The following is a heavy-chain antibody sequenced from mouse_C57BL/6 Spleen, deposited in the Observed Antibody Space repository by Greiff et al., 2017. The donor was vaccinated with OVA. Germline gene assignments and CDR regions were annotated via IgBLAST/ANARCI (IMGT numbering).Heavy chain of an antibody. J-gene: IGHJ3*01. CDR3: ARGRITTVVAREFAY. CDR1: GYTFTSYW. CDR2: IDTSASYT. Sequence: VQLLQPGAELVMPGASVKLSCKASGYTFTSYWMHWVKQRPGQGLEWIGEIDTSASYTTYNQKFKGKSTLTVDKSSSTAYMQISSLTSEDSAVYYCARGRITTVVAREFAYWGQGTLVTVSA. D-gene: IGHD1-1*01. V-gene: IGHV1-69*01.